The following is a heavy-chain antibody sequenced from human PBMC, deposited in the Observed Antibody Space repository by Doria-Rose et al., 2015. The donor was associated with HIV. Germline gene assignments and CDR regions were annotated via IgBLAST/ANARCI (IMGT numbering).Heavy chain of an antibody. D-gene: IGHD4-4*01. CDR1: GFTFEDFN. J-gene: IGHJ5*01. Sequence: VQLVESGGGVKQPGGSLRLSCTASGFTFEDFNMHWVRQAPGKGLEWISYISGDGDRTHYSDSVRVRFTISRDNSGNSLYLQMTSLRTEGAGFYYCGKLYDYIRENLDSWGQGTLVTVSS. V-gene: IGHV3-43*01. CDR3: GKLYDYIRENLDS. CDR2: ISGDGDRT.